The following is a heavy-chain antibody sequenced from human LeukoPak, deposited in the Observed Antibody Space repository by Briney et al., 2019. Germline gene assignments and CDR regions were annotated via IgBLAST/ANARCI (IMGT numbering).Heavy chain of an antibody. D-gene: IGHD2-2*01. Sequence: SETLSLTCTVSGGSISSSSYYWGWIRQPPGKGLEWIGSIYYSGSTYYNPSLKSRVTISVDTSKNQFSLKLSSVTAADTAVYYCAIVVVPAARVYYYYMDVWGKGTTVTVSS. CDR1: GGSISSSSYY. V-gene: IGHV4-39*01. CDR3: AIVVVPAARVYYYYMDV. CDR2: IYYSGST. J-gene: IGHJ6*03.